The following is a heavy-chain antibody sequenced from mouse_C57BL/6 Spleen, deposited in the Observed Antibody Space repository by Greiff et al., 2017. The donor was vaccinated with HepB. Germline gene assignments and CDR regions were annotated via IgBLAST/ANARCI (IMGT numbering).Heavy chain of an antibody. CDR2: ISDGGSYT. CDR1: GFTFSSYA. V-gene: IGHV5-4*01. J-gene: IGHJ2*01. CDR3: ARDRINYGSSWFDY. D-gene: IGHD1-1*01. Sequence: EVMLVESGGGLVKPGGSLKLSCAASGFTFSSYAMSWVRQTPEKRLEWVATISDGGSYTYYPDNVKGRFTISRDNAKNNLYLQMSHLKSEDTAMYYCARDRINYGSSWFDYWGQGTTLTVSS.